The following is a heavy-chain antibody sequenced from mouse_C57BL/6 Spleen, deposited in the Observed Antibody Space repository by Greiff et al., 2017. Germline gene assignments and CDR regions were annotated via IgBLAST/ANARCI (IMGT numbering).Heavy chain of an antibody. V-gene: IGHV5-16*01. D-gene: IGHD2-10*01. CDR2: INYDGSST. Sequence: EVHLVESEGGLVQPGSSMKLSCTASGFTFSDYYMAWVRQVPEKGLEWVANINYDGSSTYYLDSLKSRFIISRDNAKNILYLQMSSLKSEDTATYYCARDPYYGNYYYFDYWGQGTTLTVSS. CDR3: ARDPYYGNYYYFDY. CDR1: GFTFSDYY. J-gene: IGHJ2*01.